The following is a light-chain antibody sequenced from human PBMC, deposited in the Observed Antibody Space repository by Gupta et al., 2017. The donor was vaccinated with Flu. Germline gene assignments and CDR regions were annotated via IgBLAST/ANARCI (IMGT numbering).Light chain of an antibody. Sequence: MIFEVSKRAAGVPDRFSGSKAGNTASLTVSGLQADDEAQYYCSSYACNNTWVFGGGTKLTVL. J-gene: IGLJ3*02. CDR2: EVS. CDR3: SSYACNNTWV. V-gene: IGLV2-8*01.